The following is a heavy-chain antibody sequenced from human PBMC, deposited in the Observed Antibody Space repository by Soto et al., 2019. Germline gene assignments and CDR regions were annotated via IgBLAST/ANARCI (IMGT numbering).Heavy chain of an antibody. Sequence: TLSLTCAVSGGSXSSGGYSWSWIRQPPGKGLEWIGYIYHSGSTYYNPSLKSRVTISVDRSKNQFSLKLTSVTAADTAVYYCATAPGPYWGQGTLVTVSS. CDR2: IYHSGST. CDR1: GGSXSSGGYS. J-gene: IGHJ4*02. V-gene: IGHV4-30-2*01. CDR3: ATAPGPY.